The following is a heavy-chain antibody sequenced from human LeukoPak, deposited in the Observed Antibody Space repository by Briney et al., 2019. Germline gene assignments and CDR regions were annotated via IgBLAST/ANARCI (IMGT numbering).Heavy chain of an antibody. CDR2: ISGSGGST. V-gene: IGHV3-23*01. CDR1: GFTFSSYA. CDR3: AKDGGAYCGGDCKRYFDY. D-gene: IGHD2-21*01. J-gene: IGHJ4*02. Sequence: GGSLRLSCAASGFTFSSYAMSWVRQAPGKGLEWVSAISGSGGSTYYADSVKGRFTISRDNSKNTLYLQMNSLRAEDTAVYYCAKDGGAYCGGDCKRYFDYWGQGTLVTVSS.